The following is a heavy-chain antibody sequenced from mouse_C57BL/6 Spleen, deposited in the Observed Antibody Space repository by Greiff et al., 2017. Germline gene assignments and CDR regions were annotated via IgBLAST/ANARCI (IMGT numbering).Heavy chain of an antibody. Sequence: EVMLVESGGGLVKPGGSLKLSCAASGFTFSDYGMHWVRQAPEKGLEWVAYISRGSSTIYYADKVKGRFTISRDNATNTLFLQMTSLRSEDTAVYYCGRLGYSNYFAMDYWGQGTSVTVSS. D-gene: IGHD2-5*01. CDR3: GRLGYSNYFAMDY. CDR1: GFTFSDYG. J-gene: IGHJ4*01. CDR2: ISRGSSTI. V-gene: IGHV5-17*01.